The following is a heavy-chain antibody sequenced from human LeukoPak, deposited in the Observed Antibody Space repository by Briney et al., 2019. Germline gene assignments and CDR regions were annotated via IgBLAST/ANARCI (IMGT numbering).Heavy chain of an antibody. CDR1: GYTFKNNG. CDR3: ARGPILRFLEWSQRYYYYMDV. V-gene: IGHV1-18*01. J-gene: IGHJ6*03. D-gene: IGHD3-3*01. Sequence: ASVKVSCKASGYTFKNNGISWVRQAPGQGLEWMGWISAYNGNTNYAQKLQGRVTITADKSTSTAYMELSSLRSEDTAVYYCARGPILRFLEWSQRYYYYMDVWGKGTTVTVSS. CDR2: ISAYNGNT.